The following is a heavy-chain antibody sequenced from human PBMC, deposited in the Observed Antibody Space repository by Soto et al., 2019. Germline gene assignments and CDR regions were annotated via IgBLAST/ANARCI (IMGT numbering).Heavy chain of an antibody. D-gene: IGHD5-12*01. Sequence: EVQLLESGGGLVQPGGSLRLSCAASGITFSSYAMSWVRQAPGKGLEWISGISSGGGTTYYADYVKGRFSISRDNSKNTLYLLMNSLRAEDTAVYYCAKDRGPWLRQTDDYWGQGTPVIVSS. J-gene: IGHJ4*02. CDR2: ISSGGGTT. CDR1: GITFSSYA. CDR3: AKDRGPWLRQTDDY. V-gene: IGHV3-23*01.